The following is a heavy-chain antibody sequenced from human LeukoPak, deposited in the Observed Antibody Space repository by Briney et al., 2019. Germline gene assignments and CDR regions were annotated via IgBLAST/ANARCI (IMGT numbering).Heavy chain of an antibody. CDR1: GFTFSSYG. Sequence: GGSLRLSCAASGFTFSSYGMHWVRQAPGKGLEWVATIWYDGSNKYYADSVKGRFTTSRDNSKNTLYLQMNSLRADDTAVYYCARVGQGGYNSDYWGQGTLVTVSS. J-gene: IGHJ4*02. CDR2: IWYDGSNK. D-gene: IGHD5-24*01. V-gene: IGHV3-33*01. CDR3: ARVGQGGYNSDY.